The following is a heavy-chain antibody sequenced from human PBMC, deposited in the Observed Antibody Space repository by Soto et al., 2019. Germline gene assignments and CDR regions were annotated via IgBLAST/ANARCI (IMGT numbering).Heavy chain of an antibody. J-gene: IGHJ5*02. V-gene: IGHV3-23*01. Sequence: GGSLRLSCAASGFTFSSYAMSWVRQAPGKGLEWVSAISGSGGSTYYADSVKGRFTISRDNSKNTLYLQMNSLRAEDTAVYYCEKARDRGTGHSGHWFDPWGKGTLVTVSS. CDR3: EKARDRGTGHSGHWFDP. CDR1: GFTFSSYA. D-gene: IGHD3-16*01. CDR2: ISGSGGST.